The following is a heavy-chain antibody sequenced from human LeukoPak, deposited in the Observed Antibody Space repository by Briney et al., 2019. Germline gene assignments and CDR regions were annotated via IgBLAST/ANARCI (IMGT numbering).Heavy chain of an antibody. J-gene: IGHJ4*02. Sequence: GGSLRLSCAASGFTFSNYWMTWVRQAPGKGLEWVAHINQDGSKEYYMDSVKARFTISRDNAKNSLSLQMNSLRAEDTAVYYCVRDGGVSGYDLLDYWGQGTLVIVSS. CDR1: GFTFSNYW. CDR3: VRDGGVSGYDLLDY. CDR2: INQDGSKE. V-gene: IGHV3-7*01. D-gene: IGHD5-12*01.